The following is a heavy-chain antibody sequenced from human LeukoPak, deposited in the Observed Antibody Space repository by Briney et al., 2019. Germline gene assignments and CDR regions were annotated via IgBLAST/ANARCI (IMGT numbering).Heavy chain of an antibody. J-gene: IGHJ6*02. CDR3: ARGGIVVVPAAPMFYGMDV. D-gene: IGHD2-2*01. V-gene: IGHV1-2*02. Sequence: ASVKVSCKASGYTFTGYYMHWVRQAPGQGLEWMGWINPNSGGTNYAQKFQGRVTMTRDTSISTAYMELSRLRSDDTAVYYCARGGIVVVPAAPMFYGMDVWGQGTTVTVSS. CDR1: GYTFTGYY. CDR2: INPNSGGT.